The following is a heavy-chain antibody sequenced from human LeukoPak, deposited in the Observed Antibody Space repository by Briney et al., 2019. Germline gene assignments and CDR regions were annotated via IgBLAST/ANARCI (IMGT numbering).Heavy chain of an antibody. CDR3: AKDRDDYVWGSYLGAFDI. CDR1: GFTFSSYA. CDR2: ISGSGGST. Sequence: PGGSLRLSCAASGFTFSSYAMSWARQAPGKGLEWVSLISGSGGSTYYADSVKGRFTISRDNSKNTLYLQMNSLRAEDTAVFYCAKDRDDYVWGSYLGAFDIWGQGTMVTVSS. V-gene: IGHV3-23*01. D-gene: IGHD3-16*01. J-gene: IGHJ3*02.